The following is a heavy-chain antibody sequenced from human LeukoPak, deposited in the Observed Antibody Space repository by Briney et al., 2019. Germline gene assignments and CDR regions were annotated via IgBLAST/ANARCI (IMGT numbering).Heavy chain of an antibody. CDR1: GGSLSSYY. D-gene: IGHD6-19*01. CDR2: IYTSGST. Sequence: SETLSLTCTVSGGSLSSYYWSWIRQPAGKGLEWIGRIYTSGSTNYNPSLKSRVTMSVDTSKNQFSLKLSSVTAADTAVYYCARDRVRSSGWYVFDYWGQGTLVTVSS. J-gene: IGHJ4*02. V-gene: IGHV4-4*07. CDR3: ARDRVRSSGWYVFDY.